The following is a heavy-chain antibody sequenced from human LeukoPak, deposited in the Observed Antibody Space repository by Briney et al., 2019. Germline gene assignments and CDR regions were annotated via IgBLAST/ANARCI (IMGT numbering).Heavy chain of an antibody. J-gene: IGHJ5*02. CDR3: ARASYSSGFDP. CDR2: IYYSGNT. V-gene: IGHV4-39*07. CDR1: GGSISSSSYF. D-gene: IGHD6-19*01. Sequence: SETLSLTCTVSGGSISSSSYFWGWIRQPPGKGLDWIGSIYYSGNTYYNPSLKSRVTMSVDTSKNQFSLKLSSVTAADTAVYYCARASYSSGFDPWGQGTLVTVSS.